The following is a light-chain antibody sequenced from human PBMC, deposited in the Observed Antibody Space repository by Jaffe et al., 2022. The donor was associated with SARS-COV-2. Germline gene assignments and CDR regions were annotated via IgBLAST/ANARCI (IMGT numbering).Light chain of an antibody. CDR3: ATCDDNLSAGHWV. Sequence: QSVLTQPPSVSAAPGQKVTISCSGSSSNIGNNYVSWYQQLPGTAPKLLIYDNDKRPSGIPDRLSGSKSGTSATLGITGLQTGDEAVYYCATCDDNLSAGHWVFGGGTKLTVL. CDR2: DND. V-gene: IGLV1-51*01. CDR1: SSNIGNNY. J-gene: IGLJ3*02.